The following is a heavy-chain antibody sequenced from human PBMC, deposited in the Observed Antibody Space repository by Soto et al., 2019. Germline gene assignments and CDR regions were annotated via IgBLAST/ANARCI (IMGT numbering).Heavy chain of an antibody. CDR3: ARRERAAGTDWWFDP. CDR2: IFFSGST. Sequence: PSETLSLTCTVSGGSVNSVDFYWGWIRQPPAEGLEWIGSIFFSGSTDYNPSLKSRVSISVDTSKNQFSLKLSSVTAAETAVYYCARRERAAGTDWWFDPWGQGTLVTVSS. V-gene: IGHV4-39*01. D-gene: IGHD6-13*01. J-gene: IGHJ5*02. CDR1: GGSVNSVDFY.